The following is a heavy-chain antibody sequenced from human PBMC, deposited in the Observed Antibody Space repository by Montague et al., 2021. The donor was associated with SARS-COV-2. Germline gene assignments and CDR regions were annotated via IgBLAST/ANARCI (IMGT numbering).Heavy chain of an antibody. CDR1: GGSIRTSSYY. CDR3: TMRGGALVAFDI. Sequence: SETLSLTCTVSGGSIRTSSYYWGWIRQPPGKGLEWIGSIYYSGSTYYNPSLKSRVTISVDTSKNQFSLKLSSVTAADTAVYYCTMRGGALVAFDIWGQGTMVTVSS. J-gene: IGHJ3*02. D-gene: IGHD4-17*01. CDR2: IYYSGST. V-gene: IGHV4-39*01.